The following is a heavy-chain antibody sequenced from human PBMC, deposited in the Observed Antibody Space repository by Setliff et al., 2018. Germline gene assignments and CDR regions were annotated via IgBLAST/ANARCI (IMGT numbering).Heavy chain of an antibody. V-gene: IGHV3-43*01. CDR3: VKDKSGARRFSGFVFDI. J-gene: IGHJ4*02. CDR2: ITWDGYS. CDR1: GFTLQEYT. Sequence: GGSLRLSCAASGFTLQEYTMHWVRQAPGKGLEWVSLITWDGYSYYAESMNGRFTISRDNSENSLFLQMDGLTTEDTALYHCVKDKSGARRFSGFVFDILGQGTQVTVS. D-gene: IGHD3-22*01.